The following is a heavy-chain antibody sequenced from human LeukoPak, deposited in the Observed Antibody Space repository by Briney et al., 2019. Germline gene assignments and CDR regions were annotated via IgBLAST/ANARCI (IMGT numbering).Heavy chain of an antibody. J-gene: IGHJ4*02. D-gene: IGHD6-13*01. CDR3: ARVIAAPGDFDY. CDR1: GYTFTSYG. Sequence: ASVKVSCKASGYTFTSYGISWVRQAPGQGLEWMGWISAYNGNANYAQKLQGRVTMTTDTSTSTAYMELRSLRSDDTAVYYCARVIAAPGDFDYWGQGTLVTVSS. CDR2: ISAYNGNA. V-gene: IGHV1-18*01.